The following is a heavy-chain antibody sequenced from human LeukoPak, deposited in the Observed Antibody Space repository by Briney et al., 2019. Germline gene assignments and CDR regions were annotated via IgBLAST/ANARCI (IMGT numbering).Heavy chain of an antibody. Sequence: GGSLRLSCAASGFTFSSYGMHWVRQAPGKGLEWVAFIRYDGSNKYYAGSVKGRFTISRDNSKNTLYLQMNSLRAEDTAVYYCAKDAVATISYFDYWGQGTLVTVSS. CDR2: IRYDGSNK. J-gene: IGHJ4*02. V-gene: IGHV3-30*02. CDR3: AKDAVATISYFDY. CDR1: GFTFSSYG. D-gene: IGHD5-12*01.